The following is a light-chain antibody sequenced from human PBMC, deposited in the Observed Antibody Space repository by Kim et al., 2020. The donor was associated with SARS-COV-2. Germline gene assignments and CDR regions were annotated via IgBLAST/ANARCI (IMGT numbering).Light chain of an antibody. J-gene: IGKJ1*01. Sequence: VSVGDRVTINCRASQSISSWLAWYQQKPGKAPKLLIYKASSLESGVPSRFSGSGSGTEFTLTISSLQPDDFATYYCQQYNSYPWTFGQGTKVDIK. CDR2: KAS. CDR3: QQYNSYPWT. V-gene: IGKV1-5*03. CDR1: QSISSW.